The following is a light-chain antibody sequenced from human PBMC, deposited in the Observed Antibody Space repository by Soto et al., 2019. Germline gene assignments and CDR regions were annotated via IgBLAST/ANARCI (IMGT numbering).Light chain of an antibody. J-gene: IGKJ2*01. CDR1: QSVSSSY. CDR2: GAS. V-gene: IGKV3-20*01. Sequence: EIVLTQSPGTLSLSPGERATLSCRASQSVSSSYLAWYQQKPGQAPRLLIYGASSRATGIPDRFSGSGSGTDVTITISSLEPEDFAVYYCQQYGSSLYPFGQGTKLEIK. CDR3: QQYGSSLYP.